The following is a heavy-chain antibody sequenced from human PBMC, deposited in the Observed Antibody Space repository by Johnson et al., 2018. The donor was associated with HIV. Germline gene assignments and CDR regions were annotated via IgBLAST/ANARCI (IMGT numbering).Heavy chain of an antibody. CDR2: ISSSGSTI. CDR1: GFTFSDYY. J-gene: IGHJ3*02. D-gene: IGHD6-19*01. Sequence: QVQLVESGGGLVKPGGSLRLSCAASGFTFSDYYMSWIRQAPGKGLEWVSSISSSGSTIYYADSVKGRFTISRDNAKNSLYLQMNSLRAEDTALYYCARDGSEWLVSIHAFDIWGQGTMVTVSS. V-gene: IGHV3-11*01. CDR3: ARDGSEWLVSIHAFDI.